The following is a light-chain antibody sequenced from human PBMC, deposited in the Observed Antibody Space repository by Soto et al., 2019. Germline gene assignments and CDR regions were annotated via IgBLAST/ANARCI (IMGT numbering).Light chain of an antibody. V-gene: IGLV2-8*01. CDR1: SSDVGRYNY. J-gene: IGLJ3*02. CDR2: EVT. CDR3: SSFAVRNNLL. Sequence: QPVLTQPPSASGSPGQSVTISCTGTSSDVGRYNYVSWYQQHPGKAPKLIIYEVTKRPSGVPDRFSGSKSGNTASLTVSGLQAEDEADYYCSSFAVRNNLLFGGGTKLTVL.